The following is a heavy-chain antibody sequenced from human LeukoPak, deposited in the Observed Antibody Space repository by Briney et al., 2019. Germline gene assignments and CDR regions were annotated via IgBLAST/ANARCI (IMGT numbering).Heavy chain of an antibody. CDR2: IYYSGST. J-gene: IGHJ4*02. V-gene: IGHV4-59*01. CDR3: ARGRDGYNYLLDY. D-gene: IGHD5-24*01. Sequence: PSETLSLTCTVSGGSISSYYWSWIRQPPGKGLEWIGYIYYSGSTNYNPSLKSRVTISVDTSKNQFSLKLSSVTAADTAVYYCARGRDGYNYLLDYWGQGTLVTVSS. CDR1: GGSISSYY.